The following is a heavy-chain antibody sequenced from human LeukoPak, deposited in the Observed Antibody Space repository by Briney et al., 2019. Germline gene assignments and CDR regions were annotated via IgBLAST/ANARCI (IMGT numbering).Heavy chain of an antibody. CDR3: ARDRSYDFWSGYSTPDY. Sequence: GGSLRLSCAASGFTFSSYGMHWVRQAPGKGLEWVAVIWYDGSNKYYADSVKGRFTISRDNSKNTLYLQMNSLRAEDTAVYYCARDRSYDFWSGYSTPDYWGQGTLVTVSS. V-gene: IGHV3-33*01. CDR2: IWYDGSNK. D-gene: IGHD3-3*01. CDR1: GFTFSSYG. J-gene: IGHJ4*02.